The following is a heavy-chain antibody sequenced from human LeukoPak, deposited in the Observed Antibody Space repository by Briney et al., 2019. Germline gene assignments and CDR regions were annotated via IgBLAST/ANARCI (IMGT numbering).Heavy chain of an antibody. CDR1: GFTFSTYA. D-gene: IGHD3-10*01. Sequence: GGSLRLACAASGFTFSTYAMSWVRHTPGKGLVCVADISGSGTNTYYPDSVKGQLTISRDSAKNTLYVQMNSLRADDTPVHYCARGRNFGSGPGNDFDSWGQGTLVTASS. V-gene: IGHV3-23*01. CDR2: ISGSGTNT. J-gene: IGHJ4*02. CDR3: ARGRNFGSGPGNDFDS.